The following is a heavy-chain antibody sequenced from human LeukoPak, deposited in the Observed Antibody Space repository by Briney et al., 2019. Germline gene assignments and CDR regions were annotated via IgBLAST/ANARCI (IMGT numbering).Heavy chain of an antibody. D-gene: IGHD6-6*01. V-gene: IGHV5-51*01. CDR2: IYPGDSDT. CDR3: ARPKYSSSLASDY. Sequence: GESLKISCKDSGNTFTTSLIVWVRLMPGKGLEWMGIIYPGDSDTKYSPSFQGQVTISADKSINTAYLQWSSLKASDTAIYYCARPKYSSSLASDYWGQGTPVTVSS. J-gene: IGHJ4*02. CDR1: GNTFTTSL.